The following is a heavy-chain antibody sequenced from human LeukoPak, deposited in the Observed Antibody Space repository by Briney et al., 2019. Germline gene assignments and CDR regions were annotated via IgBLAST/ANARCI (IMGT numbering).Heavy chain of an antibody. V-gene: IGHV1-46*01. CDR1: GYTFTSNY. CDR3: ARDQEGFDY. J-gene: IGHJ4*02. Sequence: GASVKVSCKASGYTFTSNYIHWVRRAPGQGLEWMGMINPRDGSTSYAQKFQGRVTVTRDTSTSTVHMELSGLRSEDTAVYYCARDQEGFDYWGQGTLVTVSS. CDR2: INPRDGST.